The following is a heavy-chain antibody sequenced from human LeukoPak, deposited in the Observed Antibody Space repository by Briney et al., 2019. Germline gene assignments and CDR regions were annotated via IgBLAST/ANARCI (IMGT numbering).Heavy chain of an antibody. CDR1: GYTFTGYY. D-gene: IGHD3-22*01. CDR3: ANWGYYYDSSGYFRLSDDAFDI. Sequence: WASVKVSCKASGYTFTGYYMHWVRQAPGQGLEWMGWINPNSGGTNYAQKFQGRVTMTRDTSISTAYMELSRLRSDDTAVYYCANWGYYYDSSGYFRLSDDAFDIWGQGTMVTVSS. J-gene: IGHJ3*02. CDR2: INPNSGGT. V-gene: IGHV1-2*02.